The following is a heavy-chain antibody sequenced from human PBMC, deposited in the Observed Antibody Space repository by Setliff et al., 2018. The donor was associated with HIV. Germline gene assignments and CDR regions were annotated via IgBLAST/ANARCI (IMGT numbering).Heavy chain of an antibody. CDR3: AREIRAGDYPPYNYYFYMDV. J-gene: IGHJ6*03. Sequence: GGSLRLSCAASGFTFSHYYMSWIRQAPGKGLQWVSDISGSGTTLYYADSVKGRFTISRDNAKNSLYLQMNSLRAEDTALYYCAREIRAGDYPPYNYYFYMDVWGKGTTVTVSS. D-gene: IGHD4-17*01. V-gene: IGHV3-11*04. CDR2: ISGSGTTL. CDR1: GFTFSHYY.